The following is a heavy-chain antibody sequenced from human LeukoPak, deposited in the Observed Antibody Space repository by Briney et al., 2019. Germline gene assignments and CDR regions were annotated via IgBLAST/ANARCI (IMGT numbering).Heavy chain of an antibody. CDR3: ARDGAGGYCSSTRCYVFDP. D-gene: IGHD2-2*01. CDR1: GGTFSSYA. V-gene: IGHV1-69*06. CDR2: ITPIFGTA. Sequence: SVKVSCKASGGTFSSYAISWVRQAPGQGLDWMGRITPIFGTANYAQKFQGRVTITADKSTNTAYMELSSLRSEDTAVYYCARDGAGGYCSSTRCYVFDPWGQGTLVTVSS. J-gene: IGHJ5*02.